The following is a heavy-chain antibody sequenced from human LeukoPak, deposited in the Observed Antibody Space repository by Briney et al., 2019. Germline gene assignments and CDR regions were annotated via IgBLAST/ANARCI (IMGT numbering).Heavy chain of an antibody. J-gene: IGHJ4*02. CDR3: ASEVEVVAAIVVY. CDR1: GYTFTSYA. V-gene: IGHV1-3*01. D-gene: IGHD2-15*01. Sequence: GASVKVSCKASGYTFTSYAMHWVRQAPGQRLEWMGWINAGNGNTKYSQKFQGRVNITRETSASTAYMELSSLRSEDTAVYYCASEVEVVAAIVVYWGQGTLVTVSS. CDR2: INAGNGNT.